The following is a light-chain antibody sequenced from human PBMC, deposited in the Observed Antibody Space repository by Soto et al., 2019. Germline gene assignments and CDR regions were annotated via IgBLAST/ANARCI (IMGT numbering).Light chain of an antibody. CDR1: QALNTR. V-gene: IGKV3-11*01. CDR2: LTS. Sequence: EIVLTQSPATLSAFPGDRVTLSCRASQALNTRLAWYQHKPGQAPRLLIYLTSNRAAGVPARFSAWGSETDFTLTISDVEPEDFAVYYCHQRHSWPRTFGQGTKVDI. CDR3: HQRHSWPRT. J-gene: IGKJ1*01.